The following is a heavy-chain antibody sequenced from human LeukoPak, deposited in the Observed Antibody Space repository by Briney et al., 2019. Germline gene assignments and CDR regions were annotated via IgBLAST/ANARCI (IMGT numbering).Heavy chain of an antibody. CDR1: GFTFSSYS. CDR2: ISSSNSYI. V-gene: IGHV3-21*01. Sequence: PGGSLRLSCAASGFTFSSYSVNWVRHAPGKGLEWVSYISSSNSYIYYADSVKGRFTISRDNAKNSLYLQMNSLRAEDTAVYYCARVRSGWSEDYWGQGTLVTVSS. CDR3: ARVRSGWSEDY. D-gene: IGHD6-19*01. J-gene: IGHJ4*02.